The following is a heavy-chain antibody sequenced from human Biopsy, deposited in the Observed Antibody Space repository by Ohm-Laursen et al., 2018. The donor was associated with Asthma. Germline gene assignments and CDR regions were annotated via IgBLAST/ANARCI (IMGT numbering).Heavy chain of an antibody. CDR3: ASARGGVLGSYNGMDV. J-gene: IGHJ6*01. CDR1: GFTFSSYG. CDR2: VTYDGISQ. D-gene: IGHD2-8*02. Sequence: SLRLSCAASGFTFSSYGMRWVRQVAGKGLDWVAVVTYDGISQYYAESVKGRFTISRDNSRNTLNLQMNSVRPDDTAVYFCASARGGVLGSYNGMDVWGPGTTVSVSS. V-gene: IGHV3-30*03.